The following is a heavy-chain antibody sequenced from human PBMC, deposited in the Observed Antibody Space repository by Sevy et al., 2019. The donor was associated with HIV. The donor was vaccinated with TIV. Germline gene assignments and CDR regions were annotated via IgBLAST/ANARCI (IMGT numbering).Heavy chain of an antibody. Sequence: GGSLRLSCAASGFTFSNAWMSWVRQAPGKGLEWVGRVKSITDGRTRDYAAPVKGRFTISRDDSKNTLYLQMNSLKTEDTAVYYCTTLRGYSYGSGSWGRGTLVTV. D-gene: IGHD5-18*01. CDR1: GFTFSNAW. CDR3: TTLRGYSYGSGS. V-gene: IGHV3-15*01. CDR2: VKSITDGRTR. J-gene: IGHJ5*02.